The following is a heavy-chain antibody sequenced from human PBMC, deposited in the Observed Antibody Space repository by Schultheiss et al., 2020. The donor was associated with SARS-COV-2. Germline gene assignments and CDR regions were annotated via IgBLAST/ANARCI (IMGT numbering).Heavy chain of an antibody. V-gene: IGHV4-30-4*01. CDR2: IYYSGST. CDR3: ARRVFIKVVVADPYGMDV. D-gene: IGHD2-15*01. CDR1: GGSISSGDYY. Sequence: SETLSLTCTVSGGSISSGDYYWSWIRQPPGKGLEWIGYIYYSGSTYYNPSLKSRVTISVDTSKNQFSLKLSSVTAADTAVYYCARRVFIKVVVADPYGMDVWGQGTTVTVSS. J-gene: IGHJ6*02.